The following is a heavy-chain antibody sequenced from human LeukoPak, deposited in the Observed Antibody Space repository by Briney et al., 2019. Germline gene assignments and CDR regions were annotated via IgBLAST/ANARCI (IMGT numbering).Heavy chain of an antibody. V-gene: IGHV4-39*07. CDR3: ARRTYYYGSGSYGMDV. CDR2: IYYSGST. D-gene: IGHD3-10*01. CDR1: GGSISSSSYY. Sequence: PSETLSLTCTVSGGSISSSSYYWGWIRQPPGKGLEWIGSIYYSGSTYYNPSLKSRVTISVDTSKNQFSLKLSSVTAADTAVYYCARRTYYYGSGSYGMDVWGQGTTVTVSS. J-gene: IGHJ6*02.